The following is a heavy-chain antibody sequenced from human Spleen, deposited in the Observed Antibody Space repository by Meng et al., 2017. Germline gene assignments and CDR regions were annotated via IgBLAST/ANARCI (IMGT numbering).Heavy chain of an antibody. CDR3: ARGPTTMAHDFDY. J-gene: IGHJ4*02. Sequence: GTVPQWGAGLLKPSGTLSLPCVFSGGSFRDYYWSWIRQPPGKGLEWIGEINHSGSTNYNPSLESRATISVDTSQNNLSLKLSSVTAADSAVYYCARGPTTMAHDFDYWGQGTLVTVSS. CDR1: GGSFRDYY. V-gene: IGHV4-34*01. D-gene: IGHD4-11*01. CDR2: INHSGST.